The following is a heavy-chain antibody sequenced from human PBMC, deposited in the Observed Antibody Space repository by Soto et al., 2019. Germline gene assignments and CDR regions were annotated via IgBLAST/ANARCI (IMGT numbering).Heavy chain of an antibody. CDR2: VFYTGFT. D-gene: IGHD1-20*01. CDR3: ASSQKGYNWNYFDH. J-gene: IGHJ4*02. V-gene: IGHV4-39*01. Sequence: ETLSLTCAVSGGSISGSYYYWGWLRQSPWRGPEWIGSVFYTGFTSYNPSLESRVSVSVDTSKNQFSLKVSAVTAADTAVYYCASSQKGYNWNYFDHWGQGALVTVSS. CDR1: GGSISGSYYY.